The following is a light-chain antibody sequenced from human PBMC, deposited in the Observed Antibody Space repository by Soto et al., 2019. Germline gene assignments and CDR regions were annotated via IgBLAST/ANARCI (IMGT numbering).Light chain of an antibody. CDR2: GAS. CDR1: QSVSSSY. Sequence: EVVLTQSPGTLSLSPGERATLSCRASQSVSSSYLAWYQQKPGQAPRLLIYGASSRATGIPDRFSGSGSGTDFTLTISGLEPEDFAVYYCHHYETFGQGTKVEVK. V-gene: IGKV3-20*01. J-gene: IGKJ1*01. CDR3: HHYET.